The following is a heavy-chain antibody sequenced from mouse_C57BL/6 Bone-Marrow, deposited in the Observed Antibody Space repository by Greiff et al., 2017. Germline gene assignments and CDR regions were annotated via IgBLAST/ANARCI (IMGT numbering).Heavy chain of an antibody. CDR3: ARPTMVT. CDR2: INPNGGST. D-gene: IGHD2-9*01. Sequence: VQLQQSGAELVKPGASVKLSCTASGYTFTSYWMPWVKQRPGQGLEWIGMINPNGGSTNYNEKVKGKATLSVENSSSTADLQLSSLTSEDAAVYYCARPTMVTWGQGTLVTVSA. CDR1: GYTFTSYW. J-gene: IGHJ3*02. V-gene: IGHV1-64*01.